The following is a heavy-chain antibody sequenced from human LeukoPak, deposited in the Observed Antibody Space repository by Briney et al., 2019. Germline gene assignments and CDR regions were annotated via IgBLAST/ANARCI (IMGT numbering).Heavy chain of an antibody. D-gene: IGHD3-9*01. V-gene: IGHV4-59*12. CDR3: ARDHVDSNWFDP. CDR2: IYYSGST. J-gene: IGHJ5*02. CDR1: GGSISSYY. Sequence: SETLSLTCTVSGGSISSYYWSWIRQPPGKGLEWIGYIYYSGSTNYNPSLKSRVTISVDTSKNQFSLKLSSVTAADTAVYYCARDHVDSNWFDPWGQGTLVTVSS.